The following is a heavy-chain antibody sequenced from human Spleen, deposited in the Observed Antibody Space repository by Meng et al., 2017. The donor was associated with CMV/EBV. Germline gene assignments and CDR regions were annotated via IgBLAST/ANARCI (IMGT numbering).Heavy chain of an antibody. V-gene: IGHV3-7*01. CDR2: IKEDGSEK. Sequence: GGSLRLSCAASGFIFSRYWMTWVRQAPGKGLEWVANIKEDGSEKFYADSVKGRFTISRDNAKKSLYLEMNSPRVEDTAVYYCARSPDGMDVWGQGTTVTVSS. CDR1: GFIFSRYW. J-gene: IGHJ6*02. CDR3: ARSPDGMDV.